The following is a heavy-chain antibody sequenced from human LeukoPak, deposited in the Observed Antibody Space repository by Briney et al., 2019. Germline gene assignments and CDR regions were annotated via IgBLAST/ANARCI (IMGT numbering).Heavy chain of an antibody. J-gene: IGHJ4*02. Sequence: ASVKVSCKDSGYTFTTYYMHWVRQAPGQGLEWMGWINPNSGGTNYAQKFQCRVTMTRDTSISTAYMELSRLRSDDTAVYSCARGSAGTTFIAYWGQGTLVTVSS. CDR3: ARGSAGTTFIAY. D-gene: IGHD1-7*01. CDR2: INPNSGGT. CDR1: GYTFTTYY. V-gene: IGHV1-2*02.